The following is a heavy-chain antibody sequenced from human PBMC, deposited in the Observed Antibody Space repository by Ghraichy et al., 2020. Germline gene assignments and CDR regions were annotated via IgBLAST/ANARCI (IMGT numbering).Heavy chain of an antibody. J-gene: IGHJ3*01. V-gene: IGHV3-30*04. D-gene: IGHD6-19*01. CDR1: GFSFTDYP. CDR2: ISSDDREK. CDR3: ARDRDYQWLARDADAFDF. Sequence: GGSLRLSCAASGFSFTDYPMHWVRQAPGRGLEWVAVISSDDREKYYADSVKGRFTVSRDNSRNRLYLQMTGLRVEDKGVYYCARDRDYQWLARDADAFDFWGQGTLVTVSS.